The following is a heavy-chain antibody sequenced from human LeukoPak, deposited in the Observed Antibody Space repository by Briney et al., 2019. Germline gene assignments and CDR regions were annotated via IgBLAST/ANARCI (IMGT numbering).Heavy chain of an antibody. Sequence: GGSLRLSCAASGFTFSSYAMSWVRQAPGKGLEWVSAISGSGGSTYYADSVKGRFTISRDNSKNTLYLRMNSLRAEDTAVYYCARDAYRDYYDSDGYYYVGMDVWGQGTTVTVSS. CDR2: ISGSGGST. CDR3: ARDAYRDYYDSDGYYYVGMDV. D-gene: IGHD3-22*01. V-gene: IGHV3-23*01. CDR1: GFTFSSYA. J-gene: IGHJ6*02.